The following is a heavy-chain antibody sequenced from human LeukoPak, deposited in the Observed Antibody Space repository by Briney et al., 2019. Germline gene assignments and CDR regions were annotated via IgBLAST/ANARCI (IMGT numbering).Heavy chain of an antibody. V-gene: IGHV4-34*01. CDR2: INHSGST. D-gene: IGHD2-2*01. J-gene: IGHJ6*03. CDR3: ARGYIVVVPAALQYYYYYMDV. Sequence: SETLSLTCAVYGGSFSGYYWSWIRQPPGKGLEWIGEINHSGSTNYNPSLKSRVTISVDTSKNQFSLKQSSVTAADTAVYYCARGYIVVVPAALQYYYYYMDVWGKGTTVTVSS. CDR1: GGSFSGYY.